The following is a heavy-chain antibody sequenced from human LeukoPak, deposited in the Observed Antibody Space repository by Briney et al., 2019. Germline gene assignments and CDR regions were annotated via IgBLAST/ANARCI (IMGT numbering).Heavy chain of an antibody. CDR3: ARGLGDFDY. D-gene: IGHD3/OR15-3a*01. Sequence: PSETLSLTCTVSGGSISSSSYYWGWIRQPPGKGLEWIGSIYYSGSTNYNPSLKSRVTISVDTSKNQFSLKLSSVTAADTAVYYCARGLGDFDYWGPGTLVTVSS. V-gene: IGHV4-39*07. CDR2: IYYSGST. CDR1: GGSISSSSYY. J-gene: IGHJ4*02.